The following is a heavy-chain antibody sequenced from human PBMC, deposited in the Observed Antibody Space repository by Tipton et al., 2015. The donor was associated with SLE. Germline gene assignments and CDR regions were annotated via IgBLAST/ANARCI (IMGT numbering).Heavy chain of an antibody. CDR2: IYDSGGT. D-gene: IGHD3-3*01. V-gene: IGHV4-38-2*02. J-gene: IGHJ4*02. CDR3: ARSPVDYWNGYSA. CDR1: GYSISSGYY. Sequence: TLSLTCTVSGYSISSGYYWGWIRQPPGKGLEWIGSIYDSGGTNYNPSLKSRVTILVDTSKNQVSLRLSSVSAADTAVYYCARSPVDYWNGYSAWGQGTLVAVSS.